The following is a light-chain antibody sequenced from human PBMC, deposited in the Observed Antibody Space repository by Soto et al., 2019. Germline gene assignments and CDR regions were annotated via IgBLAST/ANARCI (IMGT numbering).Light chain of an antibody. J-gene: IGLJ1*01. CDR1: SSDVGGYNY. CDR3: SSYTSSSTRV. V-gene: IGLV2-14*01. Sequence: QSALTQPASVSGSPGQSITISCTGTSSDVGGYNYVSWYQQHPVKAPKLMIYDVSNRPSGVSNRFSGSKSGNTASLTISGLQAEDDADYYCSSYTSSSTRVFGTGTKLTVL. CDR2: DVS.